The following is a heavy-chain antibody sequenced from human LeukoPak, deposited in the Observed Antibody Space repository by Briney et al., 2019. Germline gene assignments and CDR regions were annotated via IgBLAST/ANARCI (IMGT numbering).Heavy chain of an antibody. Sequence: GGSLRLSCAASGFTFSSYAMHWVRQAPGKGLEWVAVISYDGSNKYYADSVKGRFTISRDNSKNTLYLQMNSLRAEDTAVYYCAKDTGSGAVAGSLDYWGQGTLVTVSS. CDR1: GFTFSSYA. D-gene: IGHD6-19*01. J-gene: IGHJ4*02. CDR3: AKDTGSGAVAGSLDY. V-gene: IGHV3-30*04. CDR2: ISYDGSNK.